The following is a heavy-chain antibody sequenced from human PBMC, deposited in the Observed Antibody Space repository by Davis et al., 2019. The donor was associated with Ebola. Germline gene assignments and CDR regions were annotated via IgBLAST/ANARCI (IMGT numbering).Heavy chain of an antibody. CDR3: ARESYYYGSGSYYASYYYYGMDV. V-gene: IGHV3-48*02. D-gene: IGHD3-10*01. Sequence: PGGSLRLSCAASGFTFSSYSMNWVRQAPGKGLEWVSYISSSSSTIYYADSVKGRFTISRDNAKNSLYLQMNSLRDEDTAVYYCARESYYYGSGSYYASYYYYGMDVWGQGTTVTVSS. J-gene: IGHJ6*02. CDR1: GFTFSSYS. CDR2: ISSSSSTI.